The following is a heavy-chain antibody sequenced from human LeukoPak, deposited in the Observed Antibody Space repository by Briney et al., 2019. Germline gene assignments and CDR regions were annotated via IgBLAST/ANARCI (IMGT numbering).Heavy chain of an antibody. CDR2: INHSGST. CDR1: GGSFSGYY. Sequence: SETLSLTCAVYGGSFSGYYWSWIRQPPGKGLEWIGEINHSGSTNYNPSLKSRVTISVDTSKNQFSLKLSSVTAADTAVYYCARRNEYSSSWYGYWGQGTLVTVSS. CDR3: ARRNEYSSSWYGY. D-gene: IGHD6-13*01. J-gene: IGHJ4*02. V-gene: IGHV4-34*01.